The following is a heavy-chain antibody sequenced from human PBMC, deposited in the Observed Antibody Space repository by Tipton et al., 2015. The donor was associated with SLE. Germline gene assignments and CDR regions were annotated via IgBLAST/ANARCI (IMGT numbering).Heavy chain of an antibody. D-gene: IGHD6-19*01. CDR2: INHSGST. J-gene: IGHJ4*02. CDR3: VRRTGYIGAWTGGFDY. Sequence: TLSLTCAVYGGSFSGYYWSWIRQPPGKGLEWIGEINHSGSTNYNPSLKSRVTISVDTSKNQLSLKLTSVTAADTAVYYCVRRTGYIGAWTGGFDYWGQGALVTVSS. V-gene: IGHV4-34*01. CDR1: GGSFSGYY.